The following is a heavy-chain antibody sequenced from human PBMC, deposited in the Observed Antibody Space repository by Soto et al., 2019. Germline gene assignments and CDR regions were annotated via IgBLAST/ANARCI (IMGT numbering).Heavy chain of an antibody. D-gene: IGHD2-2*01. J-gene: IGHJ4*02. CDR1: GGTFSSYA. CDR3: ARDRLSIVLVPAASRGETALHF. V-gene: IGHV1-69*05. Sequence: QVQLVQSGAEVKKPGSSVKVSCKASGGTFSSYAISWVRQAPGQGLEWMGGIIPNFGTANYAQKFQGRVTITTDESTSTAYMKLSSLRSQDTAVSYCARDRLSIVLVPAASRGETALHFWGQGTLVTVSS. CDR2: IIPNFGTA.